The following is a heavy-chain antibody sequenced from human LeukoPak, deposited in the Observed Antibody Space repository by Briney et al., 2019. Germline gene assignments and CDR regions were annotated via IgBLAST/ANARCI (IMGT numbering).Heavy chain of an antibody. CDR1: GGSISSSGYY. D-gene: IGHD1-26*01. CDR3: ARHEYSGSYYGLSWFDP. CDR2: IYYSGST. J-gene: IGHJ5*02. V-gene: IGHV4-39*01. Sequence: SETLSLTCTVSGGSISSSGYYWGWIRQPPGKGLEWMASIYYSGSTYYNPSLKSRVTISVDTSKNQLSLKLSSLTAADTAVYYCARHEYSGSYYGLSWFDPWGQGTLVTVSS.